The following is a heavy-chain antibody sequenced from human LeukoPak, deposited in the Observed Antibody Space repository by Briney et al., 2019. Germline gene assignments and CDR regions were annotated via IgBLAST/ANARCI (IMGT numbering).Heavy chain of an antibody. J-gene: IGHJ4*02. CDR3: ATGSEYSFPR. CDR1: GVTFRSYW. Sequence: SGGSLRLSCEASGVTFRSYWMSWVRQAPGKGLEWVANIKEDGSEKYYVDSVKGRFTISRDNAKNSLYLQMNSLRAEDTAAYFCATGSEYSFPRWGQGTQVTVSS. CDR2: IKEDGSEK. D-gene: IGHD5-18*01. V-gene: IGHV3-7*01.